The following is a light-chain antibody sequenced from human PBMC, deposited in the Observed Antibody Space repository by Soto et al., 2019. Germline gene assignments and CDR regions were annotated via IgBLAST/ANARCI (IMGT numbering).Light chain of an antibody. V-gene: IGKV3-11*01. J-gene: IGKJ4*02. CDR3: QQRSSWPLT. CDR1: QSVSSSY. CDR2: GAS. Sequence: ENVLAQSPGTLSLSPGEGATLSCRASQSVSSSYLAWYQQKPGQAPRLLIDGASNRATGIPARFSGSGSGTDFTLTISSLVPEDFAVYFCQQRSSWPLTFGGGTKVDIK.